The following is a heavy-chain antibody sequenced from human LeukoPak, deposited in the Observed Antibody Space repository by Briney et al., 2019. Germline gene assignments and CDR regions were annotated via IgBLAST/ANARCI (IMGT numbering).Heavy chain of an antibody. Sequence: SETLSLTCAVSGGSISSGGYSWSWIRQPPGKGLEWIGYIYYSGSTYYNPSLRSRVTISVDTSKNQFSLKLSSVTAADTAVYYCARVRYGDDTYYFDYWGQGTLVTVSS. CDR1: GGSISSGGYS. D-gene: IGHD4-17*01. V-gene: IGHV4-30-4*07. CDR2: IYYSGST. CDR3: ARVRYGDDTYYFDY. J-gene: IGHJ4*02.